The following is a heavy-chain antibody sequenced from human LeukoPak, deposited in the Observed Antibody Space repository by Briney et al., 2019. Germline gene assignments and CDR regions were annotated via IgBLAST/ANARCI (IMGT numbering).Heavy chain of an antibody. CDR1: GGSFSGYY. J-gene: IGHJ4*02. CDR3: ARVSGNDDMDY. Sequence: SETLSLTCAVYGGSFSGYYWSWIRQPPGKGLEWIGEINDSGSTNYNPSLKSRVTISVDTSKNQFSLKLSSVTAADTAVYYCARVSGNDDMDYWGQGTLVTVSS. CDR2: INDSGST. D-gene: IGHD1-1*01. V-gene: IGHV4-34*01.